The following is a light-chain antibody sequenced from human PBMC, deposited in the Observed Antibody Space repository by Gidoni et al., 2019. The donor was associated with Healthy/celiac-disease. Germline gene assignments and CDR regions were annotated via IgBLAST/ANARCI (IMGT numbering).Light chain of an antibody. Sequence: DLQLTQSTSTLSASVGARGTITCRASPSISRWLAWYQQQPGKAPKLLIYDASSLESGVPSRCSGSGSVTEFTRTISSLQPDDFATYYCQRYNRYFGPGTKVDIK. V-gene: IGKV1-5*01. CDR2: DAS. J-gene: IGKJ3*01. CDR3: QRYNRY. CDR1: PSISRW.